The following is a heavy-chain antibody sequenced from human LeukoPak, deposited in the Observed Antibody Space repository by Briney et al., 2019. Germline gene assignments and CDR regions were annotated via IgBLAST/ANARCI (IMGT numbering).Heavy chain of an antibody. J-gene: IGHJ4*02. V-gene: IGHV1-69*04. CDR2: IIPILGIA. Sequence: SVKVSCKASGGTFSSYAISWVRQAPGQGLEWMGRIIPILGIANYAQKFQGRVTITADESTSTAYMELSSLRSEDTAVYYCATQVVATMGVYYFDYWGQGTLVTVSS. D-gene: IGHD5-12*01. CDR1: GGTFSSYA. CDR3: ATQVVATMGVYYFDY.